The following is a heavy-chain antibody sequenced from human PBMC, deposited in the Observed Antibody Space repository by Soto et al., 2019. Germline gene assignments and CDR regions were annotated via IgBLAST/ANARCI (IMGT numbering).Heavy chain of an antibody. Sequence: QVQLVQSGAEVKKPGSSVKVSCKASGGTFSSYTISWVRQAPGQGLEWMGRIIPILGIANYAQKFQGRVTITADKSTSTAYMELSSLRSEDTAVYYCARDQQRLGNGEFDYWGQGTLVTVSS. J-gene: IGHJ4*02. D-gene: IGHD6-25*01. CDR3: ARDQQRLGNGEFDY. CDR2: IIPILGIA. V-gene: IGHV1-69*08. CDR1: GGTFSSYT.